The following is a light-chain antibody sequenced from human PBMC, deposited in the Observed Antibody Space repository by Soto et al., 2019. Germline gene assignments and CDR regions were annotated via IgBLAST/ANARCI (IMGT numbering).Light chain of an antibody. J-gene: IGKJ4*01. CDR1: QYVSSY. V-gene: IGKV3-20*01. CDR2: DAS. CDR3: ELFSSYPLT. Sequence: EGVLTQSAAALSLFPGERANVSWRASQYVSSYLLWYQQKPGQAPRLLIYDASSRATGSPDRFSGGGSGTDFTLTISRLEPEDLSVYYCELFSSYPLTFGGGTKVDIK.